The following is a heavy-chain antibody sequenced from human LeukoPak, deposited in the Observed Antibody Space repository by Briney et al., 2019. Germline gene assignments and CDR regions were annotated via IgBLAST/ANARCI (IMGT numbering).Heavy chain of an antibody. CDR2: IYTSGST. J-gene: IGHJ3*02. Sequence: SQTLSLTCTVSGDSISSGDYYWSWIRQPAGKGLEWIGRIYTSGSTNYNPSLKSRVTISVDTSKNQFSLKLTSVTAADTAVYYCARGPYKYDGSGAFDIWGQGTKVTVSS. V-gene: IGHV4-61*02. CDR1: GDSISSGDYY. CDR3: ARGPYKYDGSGAFDI. D-gene: IGHD3-22*01.